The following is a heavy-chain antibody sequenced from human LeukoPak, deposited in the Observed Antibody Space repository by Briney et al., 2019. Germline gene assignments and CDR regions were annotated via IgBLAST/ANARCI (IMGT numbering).Heavy chain of an antibody. Sequence: ASVKVSCKASGGTFSSYAISWVRQAPGQGLEWMGRIIPIFGIANYAQKFQGRVTITADKSTSTAYMELSSLRSEDTAVYYCARTCSSTSCYYYYGMDVWGQGTTVTASS. D-gene: IGHD2-2*01. CDR2: IIPIFGIA. V-gene: IGHV1-69*04. CDR3: ARTCSSTSCYYYYGMDV. CDR1: GGTFSSYA. J-gene: IGHJ6*02.